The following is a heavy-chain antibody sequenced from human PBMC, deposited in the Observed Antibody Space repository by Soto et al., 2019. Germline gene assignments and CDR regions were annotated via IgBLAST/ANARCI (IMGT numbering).Heavy chain of an antibody. CDR3: ARGRGVDTAMVFDY. D-gene: IGHD5-18*01. Sequence: QVQLQESGPGLVKPSQTLSLTCTVSGGSISSGDYYWSWIRQPPGKGLEWIGYIYYSGSTYYNPSLRSRVTISVATSKNQFSLKLSSVTAADTAVYYCARGRGVDTAMVFDYWGQGTLVTVSS. CDR1: GGSISSGDYY. V-gene: IGHV4-30-4*01. CDR2: IYYSGST. J-gene: IGHJ4*02.